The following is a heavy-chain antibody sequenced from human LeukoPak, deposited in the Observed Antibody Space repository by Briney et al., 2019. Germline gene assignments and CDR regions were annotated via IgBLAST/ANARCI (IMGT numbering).Heavy chain of an antibody. Sequence: SETLSLTCTVSGGSITSGIYYWNWIRQHPGKGLEWIGNIYYSGSTHYNPSLKSRLTISVDTSKNQFSLKLSSVTAADTAVYYCARVGGHYGSGSYFFRESQNWFDPWGQGTLVTVSS. V-gene: IGHV4-31*03. CDR2: IYYSGST. D-gene: IGHD3-10*01. J-gene: IGHJ5*02. CDR1: GGSITSGIYY. CDR3: ARVGGHYGSGSYFFRESQNWFDP.